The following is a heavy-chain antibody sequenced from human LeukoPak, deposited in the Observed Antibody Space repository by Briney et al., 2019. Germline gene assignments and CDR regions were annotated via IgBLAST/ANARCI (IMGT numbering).Heavy chain of an antibody. CDR2: INPSGGST. V-gene: IGHV1-46*01. Sequence: AAVKVSCKASGYTFTSYYMHWVRQAPGQGLEWMGIINPSGGSTSYAQKFQGRVTMTRDTSTSTVYMELSSLRSEDTAVYYCARADITMTVDYWGQGTLVTVSS. CDR1: GYTFTSYY. J-gene: IGHJ4*02. CDR3: ARADITMTVDY. D-gene: IGHD3-22*01.